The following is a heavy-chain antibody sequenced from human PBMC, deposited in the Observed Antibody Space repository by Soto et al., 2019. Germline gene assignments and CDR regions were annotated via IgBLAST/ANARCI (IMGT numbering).Heavy chain of an antibody. V-gene: IGHV3-48*02. CDR1: GFTFSSYS. D-gene: IGHD3-22*01. CDR2: ISSSSSTI. J-gene: IGHJ4*02. CDR3: ARVAYYYDSSGYYHIPSFDY. Sequence: PGGSLRLSCAASGFTFSSYSMNWVRQAPGKGLEWVSYISSSSSTIYYADSVTGRFTISRDNAKNSLYLQMNSLRDEDTAVYYCARVAYYYDSSGYYHIPSFDYWGQGTLVTV.